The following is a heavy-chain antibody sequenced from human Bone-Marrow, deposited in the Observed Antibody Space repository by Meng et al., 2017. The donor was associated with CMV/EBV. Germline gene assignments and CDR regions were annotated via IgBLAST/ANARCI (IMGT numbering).Heavy chain of an antibody. D-gene: IGHD6-13*01. CDR2: IGQDGSEK. Sequence: GESLKISCAASAISFSDYWMSWVRQAPGKGLEWVANIGQDGSEKNYVESVKGRFTISRDNAKNSLYLQMNSLRAEDTAVYYCARDLSIWAAGYGMDVWGQGTTVTVSS. CDR1: AISFSDYW. CDR3: ARDLSIWAAGYGMDV. V-gene: IGHV3-7*01. J-gene: IGHJ6*02.